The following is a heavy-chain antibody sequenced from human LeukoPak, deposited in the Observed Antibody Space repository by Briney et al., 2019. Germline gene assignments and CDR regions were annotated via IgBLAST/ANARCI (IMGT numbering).Heavy chain of an antibody. Sequence: SETLSLTCAVYGGSFIVYSWSWIRQPPGKGREGMGEINHSGSTNYNPSLKSRVTISVDTSKNQFSLKLSSVTAADTAVYYCARVGRRDCSSTSCYAYWGQGTLVTVSS. V-gene: IGHV4-34*01. D-gene: IGHD2-2*01. CDR2: INHSGST. J-gene: IGHJ4*02. CDR1: GGSFIVYS. CDR3: ARVGRRDCSSTSCYAY.